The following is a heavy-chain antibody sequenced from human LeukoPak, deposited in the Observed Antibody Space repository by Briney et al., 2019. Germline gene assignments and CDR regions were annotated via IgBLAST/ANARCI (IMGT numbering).Heavy chain of an antibody. D-gene: IGHD3-22*01. CDR2: ISAYNGNT. Sequence: ASVKVSCKASGGTFSSYAISWVRQAPGQGLEWMGWISAYNGNTNYAQKLQGRVTLTTDTSTSTAYMELRSLRSDDTAVYYCARVFTRGYYDSSGQFPHGDWGQGTLVTVSS. J-gene: IGHJ4*02. V-gene: IGHV1-18*01. CDR3: ARVFTRGYYDSSGQFPHGD. CDR1: GGTFSSYA.